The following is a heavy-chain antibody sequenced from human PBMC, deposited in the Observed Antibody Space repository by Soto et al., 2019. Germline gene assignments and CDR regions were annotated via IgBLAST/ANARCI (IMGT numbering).Heavy chain of an antibody. Sequence: QVQLVQSGAEVKKPGSSVKVSCKASGGSFSSYSISWVRQAPGQGLEWMGGIMPISDSTKYAQNFQDRVTITADRPTGTAYMEMSSLRSDDTAVYYCASILGGIFDYWGQGTLVTVSS. J-gene: IGHJ4*02. CDR2: IMPISDST. CDR3: ASILGGIFDY. V-gene: IGHV1-69*06. D-gene: IGHD3-3*01. CDR1: GGSFSSYS.